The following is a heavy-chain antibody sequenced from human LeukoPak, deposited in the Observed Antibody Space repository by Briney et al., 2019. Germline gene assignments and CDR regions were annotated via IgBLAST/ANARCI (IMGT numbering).Heavy chain of an antibody. CDR3: ARAEGRWPWFDP. V-gene: IGHV1-46*01. J-gene: IGHJ5*02. CDR1: GYTFTSYY. CDR2: INPSGGST. D-gene: IGHD4-23*01. Sequence: ASVKVSCKASGYTFTSYYMHWVRQAPGQGLEWMGIINPSGGSTSYAQKFQGRVTMTRDMSTSTVYMELSSLRSENTAVYYCARAEGRWPWFDPWGQGTLVTVSS.